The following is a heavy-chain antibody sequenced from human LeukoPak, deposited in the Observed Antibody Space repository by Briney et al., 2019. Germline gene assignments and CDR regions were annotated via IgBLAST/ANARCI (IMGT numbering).Heavy chain of an antibody. V-gene: IGHV4-59*01. CDR1: GGSINDYY. Sequence: SETLSLTCTVSGGSINDYYWNWIRQPPGKGLEWIGYIYYSGSTTYNPSLKSRVTMSVDTAKNQFSLKLRSVTAADTAVYYCARGDFCSKSNCYLRPMDVWGKGTTVTVSS. CDR2: IYYSGST. CDR3: ARGDFCSKSNCYLRPMDV. J-gene: IGHJ6*03. D-gene: IGHD3-3*01.